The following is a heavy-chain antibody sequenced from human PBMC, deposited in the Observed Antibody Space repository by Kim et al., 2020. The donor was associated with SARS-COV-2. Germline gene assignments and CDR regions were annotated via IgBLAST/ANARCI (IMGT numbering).Heavy chain of an antibody. CDR2: IYYSGST. D-gene: IGHD6-19*01. CDR3: ARVSGYSSGWYPY. J-gene: IGHJ4*02. Sequence: SETLSLTCTVSGGSISSYYWSWIRQPPGKGLEWLGYIYYSGSTNYNPSLKSRVTISVDTSKNQFSLKLSSVTAADTAVYYCARVSGYSSGWYPYWGQGTLVTVSS. V-gene: IGHV4-59*01. CDR1: GGSISSYY.